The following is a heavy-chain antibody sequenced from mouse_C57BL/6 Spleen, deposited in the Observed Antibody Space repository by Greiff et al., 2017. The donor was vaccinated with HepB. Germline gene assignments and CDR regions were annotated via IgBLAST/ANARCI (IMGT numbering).Heavy chain of an antibody. D-gene: IGHD1-1*01. CDR1: GYTFTSYT. V-gene: IGHV1-4*01. CDR2: INPSSGYT. J-gene: IGHJ2*01. Sequence: VQLQQSGAELARPGASVKMSCKASGYTFTSYTMHWVKQRPGQGLEWIGYINPSSGYTKYNQKFKDKATLTADKSSSTAYMQLSSLTSEDSAVYYCASVSITTVVATDYWGQGTTLTVSS. CDR3: ASVSITTVVATDY.